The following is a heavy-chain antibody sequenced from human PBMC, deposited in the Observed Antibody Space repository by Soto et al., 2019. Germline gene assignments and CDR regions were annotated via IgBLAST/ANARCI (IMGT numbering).Heavy chain of an antibody. D-gene: IGHD5-18*01. CDR2: ISYDGSNK. V-gene: IGHV3-30-3*01. Sequence: QVQLVESGGGVVQPGRSLRLSCAASGFTFSSYAMHWVRQAPGKGLEWVAVISYDGSNKYYADSVKGRFTISRDNSKNTLYLQMNSLRAEDTAVYYCARGSASYGYRGSSYYYYGMDVWGQGTTVTVSS. J-gene: IGHJ6*02. CDR3: ARGSASYGYRGSSYYYYGMDV. CDR1: GFTFSSYA.